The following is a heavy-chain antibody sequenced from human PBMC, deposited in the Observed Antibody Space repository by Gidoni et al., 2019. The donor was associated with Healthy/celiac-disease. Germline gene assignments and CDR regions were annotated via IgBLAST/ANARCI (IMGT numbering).Heavy chain of an antibody. V-gene: IGHV3-30*02. D-gene: IGHD1-7*01. CDR2: IRYDGSNK. CDR3: AKGSGTPTY. CDR1: GFTFSTYG. J-gene: IGHJ4*02. Sequence: VLLVESGGGVVQPGGSLRLSCSASGFTFSTYGMHWVRQAPGKGLEWVACIRYDGSNKYYADSVKGRFTISRDNSKNTLYLQMNSLRAEDTAVYYCAKGSGTPTYWGQGTLVTVSS.